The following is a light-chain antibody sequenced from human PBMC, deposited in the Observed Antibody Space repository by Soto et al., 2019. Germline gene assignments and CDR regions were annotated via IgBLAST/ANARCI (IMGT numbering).Light chain of an antibody. V-gene: IGKV3-15*01. CDR2: ASS. Sequence: VVMTQSPATLSVSPWERATLSCRASQNVGSDLAWYQQKPGQAPSLLIYASSTRATGIPDRFSGSGSGTDFTLTIHYLRSEDFAVYYCQQYNKWPPITFGQGTRLEIK. CDR3: QQYNKWPPIT. J-gene: IGKJ5*01. CDR1: QNVGSD.